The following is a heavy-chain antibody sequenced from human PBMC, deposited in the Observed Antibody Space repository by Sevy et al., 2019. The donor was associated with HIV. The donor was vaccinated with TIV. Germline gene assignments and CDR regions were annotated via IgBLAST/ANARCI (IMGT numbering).Heavy chain of an antibody. Sequence: GGSPRLSCVASGFTFSSYGMSWVHQAPGEGLECVSDISGSGGSTYYADSVRGRFTISRDNSKNTLYLQMNSLRADDTAVYYCAKETIRGTYNWFDPWGQGTLVTVSS. CDR2: ISGSGGST. V-gene: IGHV3-23*01. CDR3: AKETIRGTYNWFDP. CDR1: GFTFSSYG. J-gene: IGHJ5*02. D-gene: IGHD3-10*01.